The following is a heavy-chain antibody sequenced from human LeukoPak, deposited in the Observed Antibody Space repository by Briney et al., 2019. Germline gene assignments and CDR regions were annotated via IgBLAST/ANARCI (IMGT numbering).Heavy chain of an antibody. D-gene: IGHD1-26*01. CDR1: GYPFTTWE. J-gene: IGHJ5*02. CDR3: ARGPRSGP. Sequence: ASVKVSCKTSGYPFTTWEINWVRQAAGQGLEWMGWVHPNGGNTAYAQKFQGRVTMTRDTSISTAYMELSGLTSDDTAVYFCARGPRSGPWGQGTLVTVSS. V-gene: IGHV1-8*01. CDR2: VHPNGGNT.